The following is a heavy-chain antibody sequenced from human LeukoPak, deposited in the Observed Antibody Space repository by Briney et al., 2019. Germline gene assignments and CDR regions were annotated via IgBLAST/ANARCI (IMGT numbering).Heavy chain of an antibody. D-gene: IGHD2-21*02. Sequence: GESLKISCKGSGYSFTSYWIGWVRQMPGKGLEWMGIIYPGDSDTRYSPSFQGQVTISADKSISTAYLQWSSLKASDTAMYYCARTVYCGGDCYSQYFQHWGQGTLVTVSS. CDR2: IYPGDSDT. CDR3: ARTVYCGGDCYSQYFQH. V-gene: IGHV5-51*01. J-gene: IGHJ1*01. CDR1: GYSFTSYW.